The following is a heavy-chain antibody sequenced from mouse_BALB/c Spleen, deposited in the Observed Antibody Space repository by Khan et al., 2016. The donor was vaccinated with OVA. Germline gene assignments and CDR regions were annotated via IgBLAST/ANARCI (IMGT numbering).Heavy chain of an antibody. CDR2: INPSTGYT. CDR1: GYTFINYW. J-gene: IGHJ2*01. V-gene: IGHV1-7*01. D-gene: IGHD1-1*01. Sequence: QVQLQQSGAELAKPGASVKMSCKASGYTFINYWILWVKQRPGQGLEWIGYINPSTGYTKYNQNFKDKATLTSDNSSSTAYMQLSSLTSEDSAVYYCARKGLRWDFDYGGQSTNLTVPS. CDR3: ARKGLRWDFDY.